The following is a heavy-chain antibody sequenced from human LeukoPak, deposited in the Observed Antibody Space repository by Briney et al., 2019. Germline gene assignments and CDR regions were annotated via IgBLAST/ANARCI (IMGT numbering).Heavy chain of an antibody. CDR1: GFTFGDYA. CDR3: ARGPSSGWYSR. CDR2: INDSGST. D-gene: IGHD6-19*01. J-gene: IGHJ4*02. V-gene: IGHV4-34*01. Sequence: GSLRLSCTASGFTFGDYAMSWIRQPPGKGLEWIGEINDSGSTDYNSSLKSRVTISVDTSKKQFSLNLHSVTAADTAVYFCARGPSSGWYSRWGQGTLVTVSS.